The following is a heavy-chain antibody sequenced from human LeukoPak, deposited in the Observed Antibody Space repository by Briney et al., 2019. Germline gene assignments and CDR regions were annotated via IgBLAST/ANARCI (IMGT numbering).Heavy chain of an antibody. Sequence: PGGSLRLSCAASGFTFSSDAMDWVRQAPGKGLEWVAFISFDGSKKYFADSVKGRFTISRDNSKNTLYLQMNSLRAEDTAVYYCAKDLATKYSLDYWGQGTLVTVSS. CDR3: AKDLATKYSLDY. CDR2: ISFDGSKK. CDR1: GFTFSSDA. D-gene: IGHD1-26*01. V-gene: IGHV3-30*18. J-gene: IGHJ4*02.